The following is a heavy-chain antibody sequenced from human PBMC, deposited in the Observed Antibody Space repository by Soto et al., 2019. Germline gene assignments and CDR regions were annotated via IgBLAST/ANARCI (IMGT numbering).Heavy chain of an antibody. J-gene: IGHJ4*02. CDR3: TRETVAGITGLDY. D-gene: IGHD1-20*01. V-gene: IGHV3-23*01. CDR1: GFNVGAFA. Sequence: GGSLRLSCAASGFNVGAFAVNWVRQAPGKGLEWVSGISVSDAFIYYADSVRGRFSISRDASENILYLQMNSLGVDDTALYYCTRETVAGITGLDYWGPGTLVTVSS. CDR2: ISVSDAFI.